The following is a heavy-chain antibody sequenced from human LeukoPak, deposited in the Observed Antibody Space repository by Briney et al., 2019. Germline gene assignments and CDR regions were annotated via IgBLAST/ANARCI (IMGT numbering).Heavy chain of an antibody. CDR2: ISESGTET. CDR1: GFTFSSYA. J-gene: IGHJ4*02. V-gene: IGHV3-23*01. Sequence: GGTLRLSCAASGFTFSSYAMRWVGQAPGKGVEGCSSISESGTETYYADSVRGRFTISRYNSKNTLYLQMNSLRAEDTALYYCAKEGGNTYGPVFYYCGQGTLVTVSS. D-gene: IGHD2-8*01. CDR3: AKEGGNTYGPVFYY.